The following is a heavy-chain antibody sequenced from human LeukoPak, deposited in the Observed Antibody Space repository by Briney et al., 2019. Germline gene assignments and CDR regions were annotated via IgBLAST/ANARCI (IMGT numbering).Heavy chain of an antibody. CDR1: GFTFSSYA. D-gene: IGHD3-3*01. CDR2: ISGSGGST. CDR3: AKEPTIFGVVIMRQFDY. V-gene: IGHV3-23*01. J-gene: IGHJ4*02. Sequence: PGGSLRLSCAASGFTFSSYAMSWVRQAPGKGLEWVSAISGSGGSTYYADSVKGRFTISRDNSKNTLHLQMNSLRAEDTAVYYCAKEPTIFGVVIMRQFDYWGQGTLVTVSS.